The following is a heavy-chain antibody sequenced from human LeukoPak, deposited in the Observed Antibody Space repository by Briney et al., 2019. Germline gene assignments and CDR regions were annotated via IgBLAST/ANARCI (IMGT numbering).Heavy chain of an antibody. CDR1: GGSISSNGYY. J-gene: IGHJ3*02. CDR2: FYYTGST. D-gene: IGHD1-26*01. CDR3: ARRSGTYHAFDI. Sequence: SETLSLTCTVSGGSISSNGYYWGWIRQPPGKGLEWIGSFYYTGSTFYSPSLKSRVTISVDTSKNQFSLKLSSVTAAYTAVYYCARRSGTYHAFDIWGQGTMVTVSS. V-gene: IGHV4-39*01.